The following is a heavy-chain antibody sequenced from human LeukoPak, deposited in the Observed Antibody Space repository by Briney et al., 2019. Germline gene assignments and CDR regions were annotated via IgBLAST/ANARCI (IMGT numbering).Heavy chain of an antibody. CDR1: GYTFTGSY. CDR3: ARGKGITMIVAH. J-gene: IGHJ4*02. CDR2: INPNSGGT. D-gene: IGHD3-22*01. V-gene: IGHV1-2*02. Sequence: GASLKVSCKASGYTFTGSYIHWVRQAPEQGLEWMGWINPNSGGTNYAQKFQGRVTMTRDTSISTAYMELSRLRSDDTAVYYCARGKGITMIVAHWGQGTLVTVSS.